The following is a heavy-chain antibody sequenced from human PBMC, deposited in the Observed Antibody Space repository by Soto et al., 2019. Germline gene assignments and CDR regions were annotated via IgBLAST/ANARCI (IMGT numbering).Heavy chain of an antibody. D-gene: IGHD3-22*01. J-gene: IGHJ3*02. CDR2: IIFTFGTT. Sequence: SVKVSCKASGDTFSSYAISWVRQAPGQRLEWMGGIIFTFGTTNYAQKFQGRLTITADESTSTAYMELSSLRSEDTAVYYCARGLTYYYDSRGYYVPDAFDIWGQGTMVTVSS. CDR3: ARGLTYYYDSRGYYVPDAFDI. V-gene: IGHV1-69*13. CDR1: GDTFSSYA.